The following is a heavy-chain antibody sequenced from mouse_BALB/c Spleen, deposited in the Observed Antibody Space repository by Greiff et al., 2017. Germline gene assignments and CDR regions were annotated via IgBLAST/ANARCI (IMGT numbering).Heavy chain of an antibody. Sequence: EVKLVESGPGLVKPSQSLSLTCTVTGYSITSDYAWYWIRQFPGNKLEWMGYISYSGSTSYNPPLKSRTSITRDTSKNQFFLQLNSVTTEDTATYYCALRSTKIPYAMDYWGQGTSVTVSS. J-gene: IGHJ4*01. CDR1: GYSITSDYA. V-gene: IGHV3-2*02. CDR3: ALRSTKIPYAMDY. D-gene: IGHD2-4*01. CDR2: ISYSGST.